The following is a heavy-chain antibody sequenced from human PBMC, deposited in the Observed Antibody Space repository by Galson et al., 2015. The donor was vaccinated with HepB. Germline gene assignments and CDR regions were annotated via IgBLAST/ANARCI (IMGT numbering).Heavy chain of an antibody. CDR2: IIPIFGTA. D-gene: IGHD2-2*01. V-gene: IGHV1-69*13. J-gene: IGHJ6*02. CDR1: GGTFSSYA. Sequence: SVKVSCKASGGTFSSYAISWVRQAPGQGLEWMGGIIPIFGTANYAQKFQGRVTITADESTSTAYMELSSLRSEDTAVYYCASHSGAPIVVVPAARYYYYYGMDVWGQGTTVTVSS. CDR3: ASHSGAPIVVVPAARYYYYYGMDV.